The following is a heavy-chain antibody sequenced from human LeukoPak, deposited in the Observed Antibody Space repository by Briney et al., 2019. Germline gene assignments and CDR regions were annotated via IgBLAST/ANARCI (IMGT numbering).Heavy chain of an antibody. D-gene: IGHD4-23*01. Sequence: ASVNDSCKASGGTFSSYAISWVRQAPGQGLEWMGRIIPILGIANYAQKFQGRVTITADKSTSTAYMELSSLRSEDTAVYYCAREGGNEDWFDSWGGGPLDSVSS. CDR1: GGTFSSYA. CDR2: IIPILGIA. J-gene: IGHJ5*01. V-gene: IGHV1-69*04. CDR3: AREGGNEDWFDS.